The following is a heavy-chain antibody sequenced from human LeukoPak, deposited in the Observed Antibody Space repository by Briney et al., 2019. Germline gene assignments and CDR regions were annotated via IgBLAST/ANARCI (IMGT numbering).Heavy chain of an antibody. J-gene: IGHJ4*02. D-gene: IGHD5-24*01. CDR2: IDWDDDK. Sequence: SGPALVKPTQTLTLTFTFSGFSLSTSGMCVSWIRQPPGKALDWLARIDWDDDKYYSTSLKTRLTISKDTSKNQVVLTMPNMDPVDTATYYCARIRAGGWLFDYWGQGTLVTVSS. V-gene: IGHV2-70*11. CDR1: GFSLSTSGMC. CDR3: ARIRAGGWLFDY.